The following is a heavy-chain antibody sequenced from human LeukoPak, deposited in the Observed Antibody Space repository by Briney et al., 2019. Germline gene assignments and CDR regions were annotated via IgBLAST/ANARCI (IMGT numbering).Heavy chain of an antibody. Sequence: GGSLRLSCAASGFTFSDYYISWIRQAPGEGREWVSYIRISGGTIFYADSVKGRVTIARDKAKNSRDMQMNSLRAEDTAVYYCARELRDYDIVTGYYAFDYWGQGTLVTVSS. J-gene: IGHJ4*02. D-gene: IGHD3-9*01. CDR2: IRISGGTI. CDR3: ARELRDYDIVTGYYAFDY. V-gene: IGHV3-11*04. CDR1: GFTFSDYY.